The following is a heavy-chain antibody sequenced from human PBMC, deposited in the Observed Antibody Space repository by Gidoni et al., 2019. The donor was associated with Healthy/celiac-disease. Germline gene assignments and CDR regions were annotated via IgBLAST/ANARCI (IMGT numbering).Heavy chain of an antibody. V-gene: IGHV4-34*01. Sequence: QVQLQQWGAGLLQPSATLPLTGAVYGGSFSGSYWSRIRQPPGKGLEWTGEINPSGSTNYNPSLKSRVTISVDTSKNQFSLKLSSVTAADTAVYYCARLSRGYCSGGSCYSGYYYGMDVWGQGTTVTVSS. D-gene: IGHD2-15*01. CDR1: GGSFSGSY. CDR2: INPSGST. J-gene: IGHJ6*02. CDR3: ARLSRGYCSGGSCYSGYYYGMDV.